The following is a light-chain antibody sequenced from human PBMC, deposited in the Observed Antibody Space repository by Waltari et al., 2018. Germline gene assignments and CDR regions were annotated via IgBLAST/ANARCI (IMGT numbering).Light chain of an antibody. Sequence: QSALTQPPSASGSPGQSVTISCTGTSSDVGGYDYVSWYQQHPGKVPNLVIYEVSKRPSGGPDRFAGSKSGNTASLTVAGLQAEDEADYYCSSCAGRNNFVVFGGGTKLTVL. CDR1: SSDVGGYDY. CDR2: EVS. V-gene: IGLV2-8*01. J-gene: IGLJ2*01. CDR3: SSCAGRNNFVV.